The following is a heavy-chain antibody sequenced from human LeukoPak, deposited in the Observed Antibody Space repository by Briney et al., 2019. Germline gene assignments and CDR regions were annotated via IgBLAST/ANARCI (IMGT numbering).Heavy chain of an antibody. V-gene: IGHV4-31*02. D-gene: IGHD3-22*01. Sequence: NWVRQHPGKGLEWIGYIYDSGSTYSNPSLKRRVTISVDTSKNQFSLKLSSVTAADTAVYYCARGARYDSSGYGGAFDIWGQGTMVTVSS. CDR3: ARGARYDSSGYGGAFDI. CDR2: IYDSGST. J-gene: IGHJ3*02.